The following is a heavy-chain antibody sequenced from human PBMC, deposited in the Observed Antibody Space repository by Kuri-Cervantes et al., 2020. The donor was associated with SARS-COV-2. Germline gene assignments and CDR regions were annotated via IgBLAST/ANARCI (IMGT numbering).Heavy chain of an antibody. J-gene: IGHJ6*02. D-gene: IGHD3-3*01. CDR3: AREEWLLSSDYYYYYYGMDV. CDR2: ISYDGSNK. V-gene: IGHV3-30-3*01. CDR1: GFTFSSYA. Sequence: GESLKISCAASGFTFSSYARHWVRQAPGKGLEWVAVISYDGSNKYYADSVKGRFTISRDNSKNTLYLQMNSLRAEDTAVYYCAREEWLLSSDYYYYYYGMDVWGQGTTVTVSS.